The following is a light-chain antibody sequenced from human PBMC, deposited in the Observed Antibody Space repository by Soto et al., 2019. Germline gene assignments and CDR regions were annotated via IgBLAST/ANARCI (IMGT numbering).Light chain of an antibody. V-gene: IGLV2-11*01. CDR3: CSYAGSYTVL. CDR2: DVS. CDR1: GSNVGGYNY. Sequence: QSVLTQPRSVSGSPGQSVTISCTGTGSNVGGYNYVSWYQQHPGKAPKLMIYDVSTRPSGVPDRFSGSTSGNTASLTISGLQAEDEADYYCCSYAGSYTVLFGGGTKLTVL. J-gene: IGLJ2*01.